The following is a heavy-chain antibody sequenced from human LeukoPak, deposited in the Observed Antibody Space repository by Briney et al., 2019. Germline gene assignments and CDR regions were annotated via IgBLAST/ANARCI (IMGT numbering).Heavy chain of an antibody. CDR1: GFTFDDYG. Sequence: GGSLRLSCAASGFTFDDYGMSWVRQAPGKGLEWVANIKQDGTEKYYVDSVKGRFTISRDNAKNSVYLQMSSLSVEDMAVYYCAREMGLSDAFDFWGQGTMVTVSS. CDR3: AREMGLSDAFDF. CDR2: IKQDGTEK. J-gene: IGHJ3*01. D-gene: IGHD1-26*01. V-gene: IGHV3-7*01.